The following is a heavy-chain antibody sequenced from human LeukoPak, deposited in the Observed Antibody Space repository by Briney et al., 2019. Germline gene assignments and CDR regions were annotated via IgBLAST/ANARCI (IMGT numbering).Heavy chain of an antibody. J-gene: IGHJ6*03. D-gene: IGHD3-10*01. CDR2: IYTSGST. CDR1: GGSFSSYY. Sequence: SETLSLTCTVSGGSFSSYYWSWIRQPAGKGLEWIGRIYTSGSTNYNPSLKSRATMSVDTSKNQFSLKLSSVTAADTAVYYCARHTGGYYGSGSYYNVPMDVWGKGTTVTVSS. V-gene: IGHV4-4*07. CDR3: ARHTGGYYGSGSYYNVPMDV.